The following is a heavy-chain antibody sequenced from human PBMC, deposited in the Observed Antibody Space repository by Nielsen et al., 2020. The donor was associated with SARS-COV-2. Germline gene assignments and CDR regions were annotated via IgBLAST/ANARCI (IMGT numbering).Heavy chain of an antibody. V-gene: IGHV3-30*04. J-gene: IGHJ6*02. CDR2: ISYDGSNK. D-gene: IGHD3-10*01. CDR1: GFTFRNYA. Sequence: GESLKISCAASGFTFRNYAMHWVRQAPGKGLEWMTFISYDGSNKMYADSVKGRFTISRDMSKNTLYLQMNSLRAEDTAVYYCAREGYSGSGSYGIDVWGQGTTVTVSS. CDR3: AREGYSGSGSYGIDV.